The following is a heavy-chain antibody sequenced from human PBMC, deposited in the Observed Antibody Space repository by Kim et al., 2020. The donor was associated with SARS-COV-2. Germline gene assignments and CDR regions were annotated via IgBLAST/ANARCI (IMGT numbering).Heavy chain of an antibody. V-gene: IGHV3-33*01. CDR3: ARDLDGGGTLTVGYYGMDV. Sequence: GGSLRLSCEASGFTFSSFGMHWVRQAPGKGLEWVAIIWYDKDGKYYADSVKGRFIISRDNSKNTLYLQMNSLRAEDTALYYCARDLDGGGTLTVGYYGMDVWGQGPMVTVS. D-gene: IGHD1-7*01. CDR2: IWYDKDGK. CDR1: GFTFSSFG. J-gene: IGHJ6*02.